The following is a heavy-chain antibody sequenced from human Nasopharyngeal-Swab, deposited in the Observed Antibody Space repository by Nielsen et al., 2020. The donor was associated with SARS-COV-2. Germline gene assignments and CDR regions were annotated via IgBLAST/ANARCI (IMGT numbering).Heavy chain of an antibody. CDR2: INSDGSST. Sequence: WIRQPPGKGLVWVSRINSDGSSTSYADSMKGRFTISRDNAKNTLYLQMNSLRAEDTAVYYCARARITMRGIDAFDIWGQGTMVTVSS. J-gene: IGHJ3*02. D-gene: IGHD3-22*01. CDR3: ARARITMRGIDAFDI. V-gene: IGHV3-74*01.